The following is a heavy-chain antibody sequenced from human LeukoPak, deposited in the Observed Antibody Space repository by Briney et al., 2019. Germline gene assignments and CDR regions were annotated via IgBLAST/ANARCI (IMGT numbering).Heavy chain of an antibody. Sequence: GGSLRLSCAASGFTFSSYGMHWVRQAPGKGLEWVAFIRYDGSNKYYADSVKGRFTISRDNSKNTLYLQMNSLRAEDTAVYYCAKDAVDSSGSSDYWGQGTLVTVSS. CDR2: IRYDGSNK. J-gene: IGHJ4*02. CDR3: AKDAVDSSGSSDY. V-gene: IGHV3-30*02. CDR1: GFTFSSYG. D-gene: IGHD6-19*01.